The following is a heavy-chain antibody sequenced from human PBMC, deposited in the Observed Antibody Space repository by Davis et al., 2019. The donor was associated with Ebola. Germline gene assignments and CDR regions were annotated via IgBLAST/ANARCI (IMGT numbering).Heavy chain of an antibody. V-gene: IGHV4-39*01. D-gene: IGHD2-2*01. CDR1: GGSISSSSYY. CDR3: ARQIVVVPAATYYFDY. CDR2: IYYSGST. J-gene: IGHJ4*02. Sequence: MPGGSLRLSCTVSGGSISSSSYYWGWIRQPPGKGLEWIGSIYYSGSTYYNPSLNSRVTISVDTSKNQFSLKLSSVTAADTAVYYCARQIVVVPAATYYFDYWGQGTLVTVSS.